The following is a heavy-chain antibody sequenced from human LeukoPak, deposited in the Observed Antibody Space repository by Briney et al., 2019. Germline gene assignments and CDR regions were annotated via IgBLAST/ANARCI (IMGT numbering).Heavy chain of an antibody. Sequence: PGGSLRLSCAASGFTFSSYAMSWVRQAPGKGLEWVSVISGSGGNINYADSVKGRFTISRDNFKNTLYLQMNSLRAEDAAVYYCAKDRSSWYTKRFRFDYWGQGTLVTVSS. CDR2: ISGSGGNI. V-gene: IGHV3-23*01. D-gene: IGHD6-13*01. CDR3: AKDRSSWYTKRFRFDY. J-gene: IGHJ4*02. CDR1: GFTFSSYA.